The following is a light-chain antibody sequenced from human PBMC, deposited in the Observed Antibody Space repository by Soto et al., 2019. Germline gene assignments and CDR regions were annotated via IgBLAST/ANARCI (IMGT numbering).Light chain of an antibody. CDR2: GAS. CDR1: QSISVTY. Sequence: EIVFTQSPGTLSLSPGERATLSCRASQSISVTYLAWYQHKPGRAPRILIYGASNRATGIPDRFSGSGSGTDFTLTISRLEPEDFAVYYCQHYGISPPWTFGQGTKVDI. J-gene: IGKJ1*01. CDR3: QHYGISPPWT. V-gene: IGKV3-20*01.